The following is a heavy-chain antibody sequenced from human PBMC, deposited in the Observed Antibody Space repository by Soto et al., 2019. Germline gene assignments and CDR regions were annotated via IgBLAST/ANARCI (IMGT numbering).Heavy chain of an antibody. J-gene: IGHJ6*02. V-gene: IGHV1-69*12. Sequence: QVQLVQSGAEVKKPGSSVKVSCKASGGTFSSYAISWVRQAPGQGLEWMGGIIPIFGTANYAQKFQGRVTLTADASTSTALMELSSLRSVATSVLYCARAGSPLDYYYGMDVWGHGTTVTVSS. D-gene: IGHD6-19*01. CDR1: GGTFSSYA. CDR3: ARAGSPLDYYYGMDV. CDR2: IIPIFGTA.